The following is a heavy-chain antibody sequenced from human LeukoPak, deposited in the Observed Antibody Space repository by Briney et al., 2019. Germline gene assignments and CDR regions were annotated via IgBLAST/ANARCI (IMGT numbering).Heavy chain of an antibody. CDR2: INPNSGGT. D-gene: IGHD2-15*01. Sequence: ASVKVSCKVSGYTLTELSMHWVRQAPGKGLEWMGWINPNSGGTNYAQKFRGRVTMTTDTSTSTAYMELRSLRSDDTAVYYCARDCIGCHGFDYWGQGTLVTVSS. CDR3: ARDCIGCHGFDY. CDR1: GYTLTELS. J-gene: IGHJ4*02. V-gene: IGHV1-2*02.